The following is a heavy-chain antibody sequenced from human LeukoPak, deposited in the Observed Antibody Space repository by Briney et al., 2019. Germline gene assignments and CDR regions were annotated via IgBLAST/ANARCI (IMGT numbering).Heavy chain of an antibody. CDR1: GFTFSRYW. Sequence: GGSLRLSCAASGFTFSRYWMNWVRQAPGKRLEWVASIKEDGSEKSYVDSVKGRFTISRDNAKNSLYLQMSSLRAEDTAVYYCARVTYGDYSGDPWGQGTLVTVSS. CDR2: IKEDGSEK. V-gene: IGHV3-7*01. D-gene: IGHD4-17*01. J-gene: IGHJ5*02. CDR3: ARVTYGDYSGDP.